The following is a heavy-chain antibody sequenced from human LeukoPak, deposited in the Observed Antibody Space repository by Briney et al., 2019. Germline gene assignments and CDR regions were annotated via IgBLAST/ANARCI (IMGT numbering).Heavy chain of an antibody. Sequence: GRSLRLSCAASGFTVSRNYMSWVRQAPGKGLEWVSVISSGDTTYYADSVKGRFTISRDSSNNTLYLQMSSPRAEDTAVYFCARGPRLERHGMDVWGQGTTVTVSS. CDR2: ISSGDTT. J-gene: IGHJ6*02. D-gene: IGHD1-1*01. V-gene: IGHV3-66*01. CDR1: GFTVSRNY. CDR3: ARGPRLERHGMDV.